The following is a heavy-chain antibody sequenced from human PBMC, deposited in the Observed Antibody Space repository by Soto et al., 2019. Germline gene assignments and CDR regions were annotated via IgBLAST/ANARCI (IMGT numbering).Heavy chain of an antibody. Sequence: PGGSLRLSCAGSGFTFSDYYIDWVRQAPGKGLEWVGRSRDKGNSYSTDYAASVKGRFTMSRDASKNSLFLQMNSLKTEDTALYYCTRSITGTTSSDYWGQGTLVTVSS. CDR2: SRDKGNSYST. CDR3: TRSITGTTSSDY. D-gene: IGHD1-7*01. J-gene: IGHJ4*02. V-gene: IGHV3-72*01. CDR1: GFTFSDYY.